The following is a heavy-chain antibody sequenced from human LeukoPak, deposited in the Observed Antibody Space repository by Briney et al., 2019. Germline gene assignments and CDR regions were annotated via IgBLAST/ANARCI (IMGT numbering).Heavy chain of an antibody. CDR1: GFTFSSYE. CDR2: ISSGGSTI. J-gene: IGHJ4*02. Sequence: GGSLRLSCAASGFTFSSYEMNWVRQAPGKGLEWVSYISSGGSTIYYADSVKGRFTISRDNAKNSLYLQMNSLRAEDTAVYYCARGRWLRLVDYWGQGTLVTVSS. V-gene: IGHV3-48*03. CDR3: ARGRWLRLVDY. D-gene: IGHD5-12*01.